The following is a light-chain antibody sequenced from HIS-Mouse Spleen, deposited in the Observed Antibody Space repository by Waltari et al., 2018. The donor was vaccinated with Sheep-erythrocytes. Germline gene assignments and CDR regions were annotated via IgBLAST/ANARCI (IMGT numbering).Light chain of an antibody. V-gene: IGLV2-11*01. CDR1: RSDVGGYNH. J-gene: IGLJ1*01. CDR2: DVS. Sequence: QSALTQPRSVSGSPGQSVPISCTGPRSDVGGYNHVSWYQQHPGKAPKLMIYDVSKRPSGVPDRFSGSKSGNTASLTISGLQAEDEADYYCCSYAGSYNHVFATGTKVTVL. CDR3: CSYAGSYNHV.